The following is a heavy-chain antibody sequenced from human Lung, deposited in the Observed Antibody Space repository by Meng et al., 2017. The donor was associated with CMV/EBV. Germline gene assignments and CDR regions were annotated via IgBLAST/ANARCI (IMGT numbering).Heavy chain of an antibody. CDR1: GGSISSSNW. D-gene: IGHD6-19*01. J-gene: IGHJ4*02. CDR3: ASFPPPGKQWLVTDY. V-gene: IGHV4-4*02. CDR2: IYHSGST. Sequence: QGRLQDSGHGLGRPSGARSLPAAVSGGSISSSNWWSWVRQPPGKGLEWIGEIYHSGSTNYNPSLKSRVTISVDKSKNQFSLKLSSVTAADTAVYYCASFPPPGKQWLVTDYWGQGTLVTVSS.